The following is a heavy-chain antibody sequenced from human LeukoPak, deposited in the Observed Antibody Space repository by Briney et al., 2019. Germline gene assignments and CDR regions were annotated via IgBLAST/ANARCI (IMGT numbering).Heavy chain of an antibody. J-gene: IGHJ4*02. CDR2: ISGGGGST. CDR3: AKDAGYSSSWYSISRFDY. V-gene: IGHV3-23*01. D-gene: IGHD6-13*01. Sequence: GESLKFSCAASGFTFNNYAMNWVRQAPGKGLEWVSAISGGGGSTYYADSVKGRFTISRDNSKNTLSLQMNSLRAEDTAVYYCAKDAGYSSSWYSISRFDYWGQGTLVTVSS. CDR1: GFTFNNYA.